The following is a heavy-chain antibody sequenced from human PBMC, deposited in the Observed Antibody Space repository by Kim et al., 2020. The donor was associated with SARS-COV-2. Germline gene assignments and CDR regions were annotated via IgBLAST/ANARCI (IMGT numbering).Heavy chain of an antibody. Sequence: AEATTGRFTITRDNSKTTLYLQMDTLRPEDTAVYYCAREGPSSGRAGTLDDWGQGTLVTVSS. J-gene: IGHJ4*02. CDR3: AREGPSSGRAGTLDD. V-gene: IGHV3-30*07. D-gene: IGHD6-25*01.